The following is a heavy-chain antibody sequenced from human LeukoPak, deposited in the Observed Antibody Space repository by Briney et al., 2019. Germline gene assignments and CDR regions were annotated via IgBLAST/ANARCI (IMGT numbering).Heavy chain of an antibody. V-gene: IGHV3-33*01. Sequence: GGSLRLSCAASGFTFSSYGMHWVRQAPGKGLEWVAVIWYDGSNKYYADSVKGRFTISRDNSKNTLYLQMNSLRAEDTAVYYCAREVPVGAYGEFDYWGQGTLVTVSS. CDR3: AREVPVGAYGEFDY. J-gene: IGHJ4*02. CDR2: IWYDGSNK. D-gene: IGHD1-26*01. CDR1: GFTFSSYG.